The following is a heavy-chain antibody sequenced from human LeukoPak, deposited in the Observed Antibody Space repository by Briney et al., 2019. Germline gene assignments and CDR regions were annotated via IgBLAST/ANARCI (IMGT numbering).Heavy chain of an antibody. J-gene: IGHJ5*02. D-gene: IGHD2-2*01. CDR1: GGSMSGYY. Sequence: SETLSLTCIVSGGSMSGYYWSWIRQPPGKGLEWIGYIYYSGSSNYNPSLKSRVTISVDTSKNQFSLKLSSVTAADTAVYYCARGIVVVPAAPYNWFDPWGQGTLVTVSS. V-gene: IGHV4-59*08. CDR2: IYYSGSS. CDR3: ARGIVVVPAAPYNWFDP.